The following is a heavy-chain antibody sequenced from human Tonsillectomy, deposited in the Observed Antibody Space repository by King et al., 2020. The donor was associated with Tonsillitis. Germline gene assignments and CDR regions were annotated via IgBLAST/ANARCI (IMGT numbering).Heavy chain of an antibody. CDR3: AKDIVSYYYDSSGYTDY. D-gene: IGHD3-22*01. CDR2: ISWNSGSI. V-gene: IGHV3-9*01. CDR1: GFTFDDYA. Sequence: VQLVESGGGLVQPGRSLRLSCAASGFTFDDYAMHWVRQAPGKGLEWVSGISWNSGSIGYADSVKGRFTISRDNAKNSLYLQMNSLRAEDTALYYCAKDIVSYYYDSSGYTDYWGQGTLVTVSS. J-gene: IGHJ4*02.